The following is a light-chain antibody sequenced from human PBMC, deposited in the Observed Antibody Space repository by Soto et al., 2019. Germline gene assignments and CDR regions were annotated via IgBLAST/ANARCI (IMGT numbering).Light chain of an antibody. V-gene: IGKV3-15*01. J-gene: IGKJ4*01. CDR3: HQYNDWPLT. CDR2: GSS. CDR1: ESVNDK. Sequence: EMVMTQSPATLSVSPGERATLSCRATESVNDKLAWYQQKPGQAPRLLIYGSSTRATGIPARFSGSGSGTEFTLTISSLQSEDFAVYYCHQYNDWPLTFGGGTRVEIK.